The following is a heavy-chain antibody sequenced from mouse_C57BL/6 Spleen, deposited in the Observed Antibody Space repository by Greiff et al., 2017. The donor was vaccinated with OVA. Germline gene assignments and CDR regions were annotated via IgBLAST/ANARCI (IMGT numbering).Heavy chain of an antibody. CDR1: GYTFTSYW. CDR3: ARITTDRDY. Sequence: QVQLQQPGAELVMPGASVKLSCKASGYTFTSYWMHWVKQRPGQGLEWIGEIDPSDSYTNYNQKFKGKSTLTVDKSSSTAYMQLSSLTSEDSAVDCCARITTDRDYWGQGTTLTVSS. V-gene: IGHV1-69*01. CDR2: IDPSDSYT. J-gene: IGHJ2*01. D-gene: IGHD1-1*01.